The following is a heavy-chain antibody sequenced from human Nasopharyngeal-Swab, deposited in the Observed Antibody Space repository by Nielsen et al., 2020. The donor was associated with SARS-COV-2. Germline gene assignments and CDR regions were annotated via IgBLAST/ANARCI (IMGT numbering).Heavy chain of an antibody. Sequence: GESLKISCAASGFTFSSYAMHWVRQAPGKGLEWVAVISYDGSNKYYADSVKGRFTISRDNSKNTLYLQMNILRAEDTAVYYCARSAGGSYYGAFGIWGQGTMVTVSS. CDR2: ISYDGSNK. J-gene: IGHJ3*02. CDR1: GFTFSSYA. V-gene: IGHV3-30-3*01. CDR3: ARSAGGSYYGAFGI. D-gene: IGHD1-26*01.